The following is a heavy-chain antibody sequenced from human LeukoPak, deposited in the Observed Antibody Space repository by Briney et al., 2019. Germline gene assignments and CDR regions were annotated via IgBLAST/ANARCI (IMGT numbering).Heavy chain of an antibody. CDR2: FSNSGTT. J-gene: IGHJ4*02. D-gene: IGHD7-27*01. CDR3: ARGSNWGDY. V-gene: IGHV4-4*07. Sequence: SETLSLTCTVSGGSISSYYWSWIRQPPGKGLEWIGFFSNSGTTNYNPSLKSRVTMSVDTSKNQFSLNLSSVTAADTAVYYCARGSNWGDYWGQGTLVTVSS. CDR1: GGSISSYY.